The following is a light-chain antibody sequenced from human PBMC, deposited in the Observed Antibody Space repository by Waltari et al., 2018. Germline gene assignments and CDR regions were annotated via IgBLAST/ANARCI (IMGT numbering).Light chain of an antibody. CDR3: QVWDANTDPGV. V-gene: IGLV3-21*01. Sequence: SYVLTQPPSVSVAPGETPRLTCGGNKIESKSVTWYRQRPSQAPVLVISYDSDRPSGIPDRLSGSNSGNTATLTISRVEAGDEADYYCQVWDANTDPGVFGTGTEVTVL. J-gene: IGLJ1*01. CDR1: KIESKS. CDR2: YDS.